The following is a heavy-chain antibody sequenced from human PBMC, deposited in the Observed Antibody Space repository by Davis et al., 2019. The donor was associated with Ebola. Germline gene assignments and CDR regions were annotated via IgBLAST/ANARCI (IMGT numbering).Heavy chain of an antibody. J-gene: IGHJ4*02. CDR2: ISGSGGST. V-gene: IGHV3-23*01. CDR3: ARDRRDDCYPDY. CDR1: GFTFSSYA. Sequence: PGGSLRLSCAASGFTFSSYAMSWVRQAPGKGLEWVSAISGSGGSTYYADSVKGRFTISRDNSKNTLYLQMNSLRAEDTAVYYCARDRRDDCYPDYWGQGTLVTVSS. D-gene: IGHD2-21*02.